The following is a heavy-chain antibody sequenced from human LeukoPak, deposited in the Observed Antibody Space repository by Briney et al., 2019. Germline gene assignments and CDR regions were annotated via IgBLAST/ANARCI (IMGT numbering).Heavy chain of an antibody. D-gene: IGHD3-22*01. J-gene: IGHJ4*02. CDR3: ARSSSGYSYSLGY. CDR2: VYSGGST. CDR1: GFTVSSNY. V-gene: IGHV3-53*01. Sequence: GGSLRLSCAASGFTVSSNYMSWVRQAPGKGLEWVSVVYSGGSTYYADSVKGRFTISRDDSKNTLYLQMNSLRAEDTAVYYCARSSSGYSYSLGYWGQGTLVTVSS.